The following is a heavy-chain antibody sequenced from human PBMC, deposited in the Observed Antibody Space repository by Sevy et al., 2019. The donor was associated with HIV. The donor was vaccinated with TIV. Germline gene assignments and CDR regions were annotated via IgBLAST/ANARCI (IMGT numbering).Heavy chain of an antibody. CDR3: AKEDYSGYS. CDR1: GFIFSSSP. V-gene: IGHV3-23*01. Sequence: GVSLRLSCAASGFIFSSSPMSWVRQAPGKGLEWVSSISGSGGTTYYADSVKGRFTISRDNSKSTLDLQMSSLRAEDTAVYYCAKEDYSGYSWGQGTLVTVSS. J-gene: IGHJ4*02. CDR2: ISGSGGTT. D-gene: IGHD2-15*01.